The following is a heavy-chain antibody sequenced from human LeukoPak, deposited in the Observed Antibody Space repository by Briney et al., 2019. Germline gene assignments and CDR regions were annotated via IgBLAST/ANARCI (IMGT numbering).Heavy chain of an antibody. CDR1: GYTFTGYY. CDR2: INPNSGGT. D-gene: IGHD3-22*01. CDR3: ARDGRITYYYDSSGYSSP. J-gene: IGHJ5*02. V-gene: IGHV1-2*02. Sequence: ASVKVSCKASGYTFTGYYMHWVRQAPGQGLEWMGWINPNSGGTNYAQKFQGRVTMTRDTSISTAYMELSRLRSDDTAVYYCARDGRITYYYDSSGYSSPWGQGTLVTVSS.